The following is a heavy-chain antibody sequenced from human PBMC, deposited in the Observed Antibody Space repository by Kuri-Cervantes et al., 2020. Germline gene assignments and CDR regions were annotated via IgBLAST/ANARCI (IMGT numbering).Heavy chain of an antibody. CDR3: ARGRLYSNYHFYYFDY. D-gene: IGHD4-11*01. Sequence: GESLKISCAASGFTFSNAWMSWVRQAPGKGLEWVGRIKSKTDGGTTDYAAPVKGRFTISRDDSKNTLYLQMNSLRAEDTAVYYCARGRLYSNYHFYYFDYWGQGTLVTVSS. CDR2: IKSKTDGGTT. J-gene: IGHJ4*02. V-gene: IGHV3-15*01. CDR1: GFTFSNAW.